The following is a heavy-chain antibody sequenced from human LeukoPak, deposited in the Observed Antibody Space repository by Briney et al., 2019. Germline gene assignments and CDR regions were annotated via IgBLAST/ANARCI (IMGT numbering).Heavy chain of an antibody. J-gene: IGHJ4*02. V-gene: IGHV1-8*01. CDR1: GYTFTSYD. Sequence: WASVKVSCKASGYTFTSYDVNWVRQATGQGLEWMGWMNPNSGNTGYAQKFQGRVTITTDESTSTAYMELSSLRSEDTAVYYCARDDNYWGQGTLVTVSS. CDR2: MNPNSGNT. CDR3: ARDDNY.